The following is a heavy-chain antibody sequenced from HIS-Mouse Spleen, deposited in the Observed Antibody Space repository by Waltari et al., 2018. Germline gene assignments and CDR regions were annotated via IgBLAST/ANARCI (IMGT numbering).Heavy chain of an antibody. CDR1: GFPFSRYS. D-gene: IGHD3-9*01. CDR3: ASLYYDILTGYYRDY. Sequence: EVQLVESGGGLVKPGGSLRLSCPASGFPFSRYSMNWVRQAPGKGLEWVSSISSSSSYIYYADSVKGRFTISRDNAKNSLYLQMNSLRAEDTAVYYCASLYYDILTGYYRDYWGQGTLVTVSS. CDR2: ISSSSSYI. J-gene: IGHJ4*02. V-gene: IGHV3-21*01.